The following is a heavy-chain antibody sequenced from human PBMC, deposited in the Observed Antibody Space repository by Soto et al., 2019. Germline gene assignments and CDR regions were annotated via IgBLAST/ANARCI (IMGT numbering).Heavy chain of an antibody. V-gene: IGHV3-23*01. Sequence: DVQLLESGGGLVQPGGSLRLSCTASGFIFASHAMSWVRQAPGKGLEWVSSTSGSGGTPNYTDSVKGRFTISRDNSKNTLYLEMNSLKAEDTAVYYCAKASAVMGMVITHFDHWGQGTLVTVSS. CDR2: TSGSGGTP. CDR1: GFIFASHA. J-gene: IGHJ4*02. D-gene: IGHD3-22*01. CDR3: AKASAVMGMVITHFDH.